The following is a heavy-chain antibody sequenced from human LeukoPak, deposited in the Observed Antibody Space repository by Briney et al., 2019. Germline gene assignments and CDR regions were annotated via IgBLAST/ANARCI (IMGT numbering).Heavy chain of an antibody. J-gene: IGHJ4*02. CDR2: IYYSGST. D-gene: IGHD7-27*01. CDR3: ARHRNWGLDY. CDR1: GGSIGSTFYY. V-gene: IGHV4-39*01. Sequence: PSETLSLTCTVSGGSIGSTFYYWGWTRHPPGKGLEWIENIYYSGSTHYNPSLKSRVTISVDTSKNQHSLKLNSMTAADTAVYYCARHRNWGLDYWGQGTLVTVSA.